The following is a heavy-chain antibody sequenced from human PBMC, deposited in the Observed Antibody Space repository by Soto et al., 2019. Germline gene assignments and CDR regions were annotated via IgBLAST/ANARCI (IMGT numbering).Heavy chain of an antibody. CDR3: AGVSGIAVGHLFDY. CDR1: GDSTSYYY. CDR2: IYYTGST. Sequence: TLSLTCTVSGDSTSYYYWSWFRQAPGKGLEWLGCIYYTGSTNYNPSLKSRVTISLDSSKSQFSLKLNSVTAADTAVYYCAGVSGIAVGHLFDYWGQGTLVTVS. J-gene: IGHJ4*02. V-gene: IGHV4-59*08. D-gene: IGHD6-19*01.